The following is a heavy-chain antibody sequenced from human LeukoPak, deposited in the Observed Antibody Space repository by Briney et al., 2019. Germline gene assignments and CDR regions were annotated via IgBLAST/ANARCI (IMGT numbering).Heavy chain of an antibody. D-gene: IGHD5-18*01. CDR2: NYHSGES. V-gene: IGHV4-59*08. CDR3: ARLNSLASNYHMDV. J-gene: IGHJ6*03. CDR1: GDSISRYY. Sequence: SETLSLTCTVSGDSISRYYWSWIRQPRAKGLEWIGYNYHSGESSYDPSVKSRATMTVDTSKSQISLRLRSVTAADTAVYYCARLNSLASNYHMDVWGKGTTVTVSS.